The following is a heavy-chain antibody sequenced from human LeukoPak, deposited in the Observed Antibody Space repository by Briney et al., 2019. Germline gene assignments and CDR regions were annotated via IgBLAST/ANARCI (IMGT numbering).Heavy chain of an antibody. Sequence: ASVKVSFKTSGYTFTDCDVHWVRQAPGQGLEWMGWINPNSATTNYAQRLQGRVTFTRDTSLSVAYMELSSLTSEDAAVYFCARGDFGETNTAFDVWGQGTLVAVSS. CDR2: INPNSATT. J-gene: IGHJ3*01. CDR1: GYTFTDCD. D-gene: IGHD4-17*01. V-gene: IGHV1-8*03. CDR3: ARGDFGETNTAFDV.